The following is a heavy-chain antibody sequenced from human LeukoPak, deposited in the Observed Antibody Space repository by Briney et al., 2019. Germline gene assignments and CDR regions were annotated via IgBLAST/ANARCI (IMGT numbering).Heavy chain of an antibody. CDR1: GFTFSNYA. CDR2: ISVSGGST. V-gene: IGHV3-23*01. Sequence: GRSLRLSCAASGFTFSNYAMSWVRQAPGKGLEWVSVISVSGGSTYYADSVKGRFTISRDNSKSTLYLQMNSLRAEDTAVYYCAKARDEGILGTTFDYWGQGTLVTVSS. J-gene: IGHJ4*02. CDR3: AKARDEGILGTTFDY. D-gene: IGHD1-14*01.